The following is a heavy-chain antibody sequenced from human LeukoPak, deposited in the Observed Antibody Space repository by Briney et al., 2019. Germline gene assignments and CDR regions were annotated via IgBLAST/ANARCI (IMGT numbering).Heavy chain of an antibody. CDR2: IYYSGST. D-gene: IGHD3-10*01. Sequence: SSETLSLTCTVSGGSISSSSYYWGWIRQPPGKGREGIGSIYYSGSTYYNPSLKSRVTIAVDTSKNQFSLKLSSVTAADTAVYYCARVGESHYGGRIFDFWGPGTLVTVSS. J-gene: IGHJ4*02. CDR3: ARVGESHYGGRIFDF. CDR1: GGSISSSSYY. V-gene: IGHV4-39*07.